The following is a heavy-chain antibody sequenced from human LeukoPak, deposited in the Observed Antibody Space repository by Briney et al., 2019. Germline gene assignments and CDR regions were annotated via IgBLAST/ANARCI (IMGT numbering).Heavy chain of an antibody. J-gene: IGHJ6*03. Sequence: PSETLSLTCTVSGVSISSYYWSWIRQPPGKGLEWLGYIYYSGSTNYNPSLKSRVTISVATSKNQFSLKLSSVTAADAAVYYCARGYYYDSSGYYHLWDGYYYYMDVWGKGTTVTVSS. CDR2: IYYSGST. D-gene: IGHD3-22*01. CDR3: ARGYYYDSSGYYHLWDGYYYYMDV. V-gene: IGHV4-59*01. CDR1: GVSISSYY.